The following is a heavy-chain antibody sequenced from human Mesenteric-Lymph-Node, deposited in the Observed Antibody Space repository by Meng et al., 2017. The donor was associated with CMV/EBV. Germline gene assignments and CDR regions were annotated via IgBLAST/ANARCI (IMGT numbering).Heavy chain of an antibody. V-gene: IGHV3-66*01. CDR1: GFRVSTNF. CDR3: VRGTFLEWLSSNIDPFAY. CDR2: IYSGGDT. Sequence: GGSLRLSCAASGFRVSTNFMYWVRQAPGKGLETVSSIYSGGDTNYADSVKGRFTISRDTSKNSLYLQMDSLRVEDTAIYYCVRGTFLEWLSSNIDPFAYWGQGTLVTVSS. J-gene: IGHJ4*02. D-gene: IGHD3-3*01.